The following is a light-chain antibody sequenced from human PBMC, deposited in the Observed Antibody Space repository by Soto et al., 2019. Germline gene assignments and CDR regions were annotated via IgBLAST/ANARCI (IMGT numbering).Light chain of an antibody. CDR3: QQLLSYPIT. J-gene: IGKJ5*01. Sequence: AILITLSPSSFSASTGDRVTITCRASQGISSYLAWYQQKPGKAPKLLIYAASTLQSGVPLRFSGSGSGTSFTLTISSLQPEDFATYYCQQLLSYPITFGQGTRLEIK. CDR2: AAS. V-gene: IGKV1-8*01. CDR1: QGISSY.